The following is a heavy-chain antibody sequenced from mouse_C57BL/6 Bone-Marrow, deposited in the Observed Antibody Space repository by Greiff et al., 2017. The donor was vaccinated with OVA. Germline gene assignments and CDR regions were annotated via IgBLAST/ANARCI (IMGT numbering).Heavy chain of an antibody. CDR1: GFTFSDYG. D-gene: IGHD2-2*01. J-gene: IGHJ3*01. CDR3: ARNYGSPFAY. Sequence: EVQRVESGGGLVKPGGSLKLSCAASGFTFSDYGMHWVRQAPEKGLEWVAYISSGSSTIYYAETVKGRFTISKDNAKNTPFLQMTSLRSEDTAMYYCARNYGSPFAYWGQGTLVTVSA. V-gene: IGHV5-17*01. CDR2: ISSGSSTI.